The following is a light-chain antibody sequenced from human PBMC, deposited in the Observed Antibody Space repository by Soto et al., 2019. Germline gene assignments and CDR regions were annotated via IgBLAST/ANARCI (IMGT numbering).Light chain of an antibody. Sequence: QAVVTQSPSASASLGASVKLTCTLSSGHSSYAIAWHQQQPEKGPRDLMKLNSDGGHSKGDGIPDRFSGSSSGAERSLTIAGRQSVDEADYFCQTWGTGIVVFGGGAQLTVL. V-gene: IGLV4-69*01. CDR3: QTWGTGIVV. CDR1: SGHSSYA. CDR2: LNSDGGH. J-gene: IGLJ2*01.